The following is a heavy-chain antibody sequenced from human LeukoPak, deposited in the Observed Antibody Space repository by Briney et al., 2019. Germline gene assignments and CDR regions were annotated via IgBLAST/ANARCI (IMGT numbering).Heavy chain of an antibody. D-gene: IGHD6-13*01. Sequence: PGGSLRLSCAASGFIFSNYAMHWVSHAPGKGLEWVAVVSNGGMTKYYVDSVKGRFTISRDNPKNTVYLQMNSLRAEDTAVYFCVKDSGVAAAGSIDPWGQGTLVTVSS. CDR2: VSNGGMTK. V-gene: IGHV3-30*18. J-gene: IGHJ5*02. CDR1: GFIFSNYA. CDR3: VKDSGVAAAGSIDP.